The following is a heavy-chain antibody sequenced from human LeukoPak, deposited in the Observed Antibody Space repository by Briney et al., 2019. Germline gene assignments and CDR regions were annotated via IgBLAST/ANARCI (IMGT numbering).Heavy chain of an antibody. CDR3: ARELWFGELLYWFDP. CDR1: GFTFSSYW. D-gene: IGHD3-10*01. J-gene: IGHJ5*02. CDR2: INSDGSST. Sequence: GGSLRLSCAASGFTFSSYWMRWVRQAPGKGLVWVSRINSDGSSTSYADSVKGRFTISRDNAKNTLYLQMNSLRAEDTAVYYCARELWFGELLYWFDPWGQGTLVTVSS. V-gene: IGHV3-74*01.